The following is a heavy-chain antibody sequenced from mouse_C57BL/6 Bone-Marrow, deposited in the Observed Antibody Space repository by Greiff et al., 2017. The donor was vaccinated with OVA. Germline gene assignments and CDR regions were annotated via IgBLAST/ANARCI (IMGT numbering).Heavy chain of an antibody. Sequence: VHLVESGPGLVQPSQSLSITCTVSGFSLTSYGVHWVRQSPGKGLEWLGVIWSGGSTDYNAAFISRLSISKDNSKSQVFFKMNSLQADDTAIYYCARELGRRDYWGQGTSVTVSS. CDR1: GFSLTSYG. D-gene: IGHD4-1*01. J-gene: IGHJ4*01. V-gene: IGHV2-2*01. CDR3: ARELGRRDY. CDR2: IWSGGST.